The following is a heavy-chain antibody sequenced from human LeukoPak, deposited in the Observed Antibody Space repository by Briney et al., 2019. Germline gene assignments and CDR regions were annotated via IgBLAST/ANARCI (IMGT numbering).Heavy chain of an antibody. CDR2: IYYSGST. Sequence: KPSETLSLTCTVSGGSVSSYYWSWIRQPPGKGLEWIGYIYYSGSTNYNPSLKSRVTISVDTSKNQFSLKLSSVTAADTAVYYCAREDYDILTGFSRGRTFDIWGQGTMVTVSS. D-gene: IGHD3-9*01. V-gene: IGHV4-59*02. CDR3: AREDYDILTGFSRGRTFDI. CDR1: GGSVSSYY. J-gene: IGHJ3*02.